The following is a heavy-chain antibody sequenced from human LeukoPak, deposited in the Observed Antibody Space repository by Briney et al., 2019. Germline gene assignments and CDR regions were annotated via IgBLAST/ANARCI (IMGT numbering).Heavy chain of an antibody. Sequence: GGSLRLSCAASGFTFSDYWMYWVRQVPGKGLVCVSRINSDGSTTTYADSVKGRFTISRDNAKNTLYLQMNSLRAEDTAVYYCARDRYSGSYSDYWGQGTLVTVSS. CDR1: GFTFSDYW. D-gene: IGHD1-26*01. CDR3: ARDRYSGSYSDY. J-gene: IGHJ4*02. CDR2: INSDGSTT. V-gene: IGHV3-74*01.